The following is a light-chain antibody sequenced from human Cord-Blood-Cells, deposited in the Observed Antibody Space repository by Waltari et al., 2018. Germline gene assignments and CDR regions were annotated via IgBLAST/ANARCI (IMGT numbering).Light chain of an antibody. Sequence: QSALTQPASVSGSPGQSITISCTGTNSDVGGYNYVSWYQQHPGKAPKLMIYDVSKRPAGVSTRFSGSKSGNTASLTISGLQAEDEADYYCSSYTSSSTWVFGGGTKLTVL. CDR3: SSYTSSSTWV. V-gene: IGLV2-14*01. CDR1: NSDVGGYNY. J-gene: IGLJ3*02. CDR2: DVS.